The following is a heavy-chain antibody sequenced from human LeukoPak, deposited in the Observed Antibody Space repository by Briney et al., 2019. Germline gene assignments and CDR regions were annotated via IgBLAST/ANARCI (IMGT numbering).Heavy chain of an antibody. V-gene: IGHV4-30-4*01. CDR3: AREYYYDSSGSYYYYGMDV. J-gene: IGHJ6*02. CDR2: IYYSGST. Sequence: PSQTLSLTCTVSGGSISSGDYYWSWIRQPPGKGLEWIGYIYYSGSTYYNPSLKSRVTISVATSKNQFSLKLSSVTAADTAVYYCAREYYYDSSGSYYYYGMDVWGQGTTVTVSS. CDR1: GGSISSGDYY. D-gene: IGHD3-22*01.